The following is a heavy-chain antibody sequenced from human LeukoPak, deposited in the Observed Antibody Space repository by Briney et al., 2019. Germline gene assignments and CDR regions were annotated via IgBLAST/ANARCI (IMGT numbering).Heavy chain of an antibody. CDR1: GGSFSGYY. CDR3: ERVGYYYDS. D-gene: IGHD3-22*01. J-gene: IGHJ4*02. V-gene: IGHV4-34*01. Sequence: SETLSLTCAVYGGSFSGYYWSWIRQPPGKGLEWIGEINHSGSTNYNPSLKSRVTISVDTSKNQFSLKLSSVTAADTAVYYCERVGYYYDSWGQGTLVTVSS. CDR2: INHSGST.